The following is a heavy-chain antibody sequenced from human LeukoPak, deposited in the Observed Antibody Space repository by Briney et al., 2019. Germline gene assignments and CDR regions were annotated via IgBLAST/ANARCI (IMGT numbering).Heavy chain of an antibody. Sequence: SETLSPTCAVYGGSFSGYYWSWIRQPPGKGLEWIGEINHSGSTNYNPSLKSRVTISVDTSKNQFSLKLSSVTAADTAVYYCADGYSSGWYSFWGQGTLVTVSS. D-gene: IGHD6-19*01. CDR3: ADGYSSGWYSF. J-gene: IGHJ4*02. CDR1: GGSFSGYY. CDR2: INHSGST. V-gene: IGHV4-34*01.